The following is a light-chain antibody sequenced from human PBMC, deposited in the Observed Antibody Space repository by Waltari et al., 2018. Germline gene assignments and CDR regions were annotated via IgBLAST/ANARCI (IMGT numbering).Light chain of an antibody. V-gene: IGKV1-13*02. J-gene: IGKJ5*01. CDR3: QHFKTYPIT. Sequence: LQLTQSPSSLSASVGDRVTIACRASQDINNDLAWYQQKPGKAPKLLIYYASSLQSGVPSRFSGSGSGTDFTLTISSLQPEDFATYHCQHFKTYPITFGQGTRLEIK. CDR2: YAS. CDR1: QDINND.